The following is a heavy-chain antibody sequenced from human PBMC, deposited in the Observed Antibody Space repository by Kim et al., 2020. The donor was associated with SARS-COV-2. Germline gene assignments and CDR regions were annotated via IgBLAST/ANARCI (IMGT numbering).Heavy chain of an antibody. CDR1: GFTFSSYG. CDR2: ISYDGSNK. V-gene: IGHV3-33*05. Sequence: GGSLRLSCAASGFTFSSYGMHWVRQAPGKGLEWVAVISYDGSNKYYADSVKGRFTISRDNSKNTLYLQMNSLRAEDTAVYYCARDQDIRGGYWGQGTLVTVSS. CDR3: ARDQDIRGGY. J-gene: IGHJ4*02. D-gene: IGHD2-15*01.